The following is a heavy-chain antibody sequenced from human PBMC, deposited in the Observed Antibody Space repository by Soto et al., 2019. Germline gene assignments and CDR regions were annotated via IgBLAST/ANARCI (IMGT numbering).Heavy chain of an antibody. CDR3: ARGPNTEDYFDY. D-gene: IGHD2-8*02. J-gene: IGHJ4*02. CDR2: IYYSGST. Sequence: PSETLSLTCTVSGGSISSYYWSWIRQPPGKGLEWIGYIYYSGSTNYNPSLKSRVTISVDTSKNQFSLKLSSVTAAGTAVYYCARGPNTEDYFDYWGQGTLVTVSS. V-gene: IGHV4-59*01. CDR1: GGSISSYY.